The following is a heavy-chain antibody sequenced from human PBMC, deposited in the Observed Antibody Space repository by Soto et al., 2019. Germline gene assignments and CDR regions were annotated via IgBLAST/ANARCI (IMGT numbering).Heavy chain of an antibody. CDR2: ISGDGGST. CDR1: GFTFDDYA. D-gene: IGHD7-27*01. J-gene: IGHJ3*02. Sequence: GSLRLSCAASGFTFDDYAMHWVRQAPGKGLEWVSLISGDGGSTYYADSVKGRFTISRDNSKNSLYLQMNSLRTEDTALYYCAKVLSGDRRGLDAFDIWGQGTMVTVSS. V-gene: IGHV3-43*02. CDR3: AKVLSGDRRGLDAFDI.